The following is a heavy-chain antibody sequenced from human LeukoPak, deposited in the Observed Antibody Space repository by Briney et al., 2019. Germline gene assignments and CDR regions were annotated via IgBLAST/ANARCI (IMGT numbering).Heavy chain of an antibody. J-gene: IGHJ6*03. CDR2: MNPNSGNT. CDR1: GYTFTSYD. CDR3: ARASYGGNPSPSAVYYHYYYMDV. D-gene: IGHD4/OR15-4a*01. Sequence: ASVKVSCKASGYTFTSYDINWVRQATGQGLEWMGWMNPNSGNTGYAQKFQGRVTMTRNTSISTAYMELSSLRSEDTAVYYCARASYGGNPSPSAVYYHYYYMDVWGKGTTVTVSS. V-gene: IGHV1-8*01.